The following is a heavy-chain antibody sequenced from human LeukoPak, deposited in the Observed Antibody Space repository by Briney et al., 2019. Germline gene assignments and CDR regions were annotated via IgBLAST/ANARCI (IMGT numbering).Heavy chain of an antibody. CDR2: ISGSGTFT. CDR1: GGSISSGDYY. CDR3: AAIGGY. V-gene: IGHV3-23*01. D-gene: IGHD3-16*01. J-gene: IGHJ4*02. Sequence: ETLSLTCTVSGGSISSGDYYWSWIRQAPGKGLEWVSGISGSGTFTYYADSVKGRFTFSRDNSKNILYLQMSSLRAEDTAVYYCAAIGGYWGQGTLVTVSS.